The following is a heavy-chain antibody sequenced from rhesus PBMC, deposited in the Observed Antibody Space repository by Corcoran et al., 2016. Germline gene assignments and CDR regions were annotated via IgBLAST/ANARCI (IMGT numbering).Heavy chain of an antibody. CDR3: AKAWYSGSSYYFDY. D-gene: IGHD6-25*01. J-gene: IGHJ4*01. CDR1: GFTFSSYG. CDR2: INRGGGST. V-gene: IGHV3S5*01. Sequence: EVQLVETGGGLVQPGGSLKLSCAASGFTFSSYGMSWVRQAPGKVLEWVLAINRGGGSTYYADSVKGRFTISRDNSKNALSLQMNSLRAEDMAVYYCAKAWYSGSSYYFDYWGQGVLVTVSS.